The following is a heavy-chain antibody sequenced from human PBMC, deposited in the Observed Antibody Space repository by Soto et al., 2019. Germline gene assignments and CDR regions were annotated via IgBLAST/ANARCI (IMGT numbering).Heavy chain of an antibody. Sequence: QAQLVQSGAEVKEPGASVKVSCKASGYSFTTSGITWVRQAPGQGLEWMGWISTYNGNTNCAQKLQDRVTLTTDTSTITAYMELRSVRSDDTAVYYCARRLYGDYDYWGQGTLVTVSS. D-gene: IGHD4-17*01. CDR2: ISTYNGNT. CDR1: GYSFTTSG. CDR3: ARRLYGDYDY. J-gene: IGHJ4*02. V-gene: IGHV1-18*01.